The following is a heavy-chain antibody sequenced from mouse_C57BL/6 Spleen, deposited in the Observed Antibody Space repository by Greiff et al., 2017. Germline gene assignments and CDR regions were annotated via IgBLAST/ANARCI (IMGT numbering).Heavy chain of an antibody. J-gene: IGHJ1*03. D-gene: IGHD1-1*01. V-gene: IGHV3-6*01. CDR2: ISYDGSN. Sequence: VQLQQSGPGLVKPSQSLSLTCSVTGYSITSGYYWNWIRQFPGNKLEWMGYISYDGSNNYNPSLKNRISITRDTSKNQFFLKLNSVTTEDTATYYCATTVPPWYFDVWGTGTTVTVSS. CDR1: GYSITSGYY. CDR3: ATTVPPWYFDV.